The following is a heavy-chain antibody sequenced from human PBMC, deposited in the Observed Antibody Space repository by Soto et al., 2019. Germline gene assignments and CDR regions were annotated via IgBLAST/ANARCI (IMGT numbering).Heavy chain of an antibody. CDR3: ARRWGEGRVDY. CDR1: GGSISSSNW. V-gene: IGHV4-4*02. D-gene: IGHD3-16*01. CDR2: IYHSWNT. Sequence: HVQLQESGPGLVKPSGTLSLTCAVSGGSISSSNWWSWVRQPPGKGLEWIGEIYHSWNTNYNPSLKSRVTMAVDKSRNQLSLKLSSVTGADTSVYYCARRWGEGRVDYWGQGTLVTVFS. J-gene: IGHJ4*02.